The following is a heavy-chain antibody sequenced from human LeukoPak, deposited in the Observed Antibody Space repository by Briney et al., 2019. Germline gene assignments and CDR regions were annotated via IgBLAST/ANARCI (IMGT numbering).Heavy chain of an antibody. Sequence: GGSLRLSCAASGFTFSSYWMSWVRQAPGKGLEWVANIKQDGSVKYYVDSVKGRFTISRDNAKNSLYLQMNSLRAEDTAVYYCARYPGSGSYLPSYNWFDPWGQGTLVTVSS. V-gene: IGHV3-7*01. CDR2: IKQDGSVK. D-gene: IGHD3-10*01. CDR1: GFTFSSYW. CDR3: ARYPGSGSYLPSYNWFDP. J-gene: IGHJ5*02.